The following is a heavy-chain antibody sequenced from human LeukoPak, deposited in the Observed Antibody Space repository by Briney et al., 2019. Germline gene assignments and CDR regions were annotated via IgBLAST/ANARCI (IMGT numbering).Heavy chain of an antibody. CDR1: GFTFSSYE. V-gene: IGHV3-23*01. J-gene: IGHJ4*02. CDR2: ISGSGGST. Sequence: GGSLRLSCAASGFTFSSYEMNWVRQAPGKGLEWVSAISGSGGSTYYADSVKGRFTISRDNSKNTLYLQMNSLRAEDTAVYYCAKGAYSSPLGAYFDYWGQGTLVTVSS. D-gene: IGHD6-6*01. CDR3: AKGAYSSPLGAYFDY.